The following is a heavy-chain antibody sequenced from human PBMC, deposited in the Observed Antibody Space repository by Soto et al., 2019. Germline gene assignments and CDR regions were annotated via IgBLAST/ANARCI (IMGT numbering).Heavy chain of an antibody. CDR1: GYTFTGYY. CDR2: INPNSGGT. V-gene: IGHV1-2*04. CDR3: ARGSSAYDFWSGYYRDYYYYYGMDV. J-gene: IGHJ6*02. D-gene: IGHD3-3*01. Sequence: ASVKVSCKASGYTFTGYYMHWVRQAPGQGLEWMGWINPNSGGTNYAQKFQGWVTMTRDTSISTAYMELSRLRSDDTAVYYCARGSSAYDFWSGYYRDYYYYYGMDVWGQGTTVTVS.